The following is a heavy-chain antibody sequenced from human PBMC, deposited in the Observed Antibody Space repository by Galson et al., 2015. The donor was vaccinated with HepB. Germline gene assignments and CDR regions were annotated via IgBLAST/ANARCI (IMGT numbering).Heavy chain of an antibody. CDR2: ISGSGTNT. J-gene: IGHJ4*02. CDR3: ANRYSGSYPYTY. D-gene: IGHD1-26*01. Sequence: SLRLSCAASGFTFSSYAMSWVRQAPGKGLEWVSAISGSGTNTYYADSVKGRFTISRDNSKNTLYLQMNSLRAEDTAVYYCANRYSGSYPYTYWGQRTLVTVSS. V-gene: IGHV3-23*01. CDR1: GFTFSSYA.